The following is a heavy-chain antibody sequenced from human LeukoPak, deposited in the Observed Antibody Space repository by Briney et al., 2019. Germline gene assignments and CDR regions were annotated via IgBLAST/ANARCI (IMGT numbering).Heavy chain of an antibody. CDR2: IDIYKNNT. Sequence: ASVKVSCKASGYTFTSYAMHWVRQAPGQRLEWMGWIDIYKNNTDYAQKLQGRVTMTTDTSTSTAYMELRSLRFDDTAVYYCARGGGRGWSSDYWGQGTLVTVSS. CDR1: GYTFTSYA. CDR3: ARGGGRGWSSDY. D-gene: IGHD6-19*01. J-gene: IGHJ4*02. V-gene: IGHV1-18*01.